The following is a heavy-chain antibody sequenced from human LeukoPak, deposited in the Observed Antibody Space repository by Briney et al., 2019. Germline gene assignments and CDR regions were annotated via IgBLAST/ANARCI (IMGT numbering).Heavy chain of an antibody. CDR2: IKRDESEK. CDR1: GFTFSSYW. CDR3: ASETKLAAAGTTIGY. J-gene: IGHJ4*02. D-gene: IGHD6-13*01. V-gene: IGHV3-7*01. Sequence: GGSLRLSCAASGFTFSSYWMSWVRQAPGKGLEWVANIKRDESEKFYVDSVKGRSTISRDNAKNSLYLQMNSLRAEDTAMYYCASETKLAAAGTTIGYWGQGTLVTVSS.